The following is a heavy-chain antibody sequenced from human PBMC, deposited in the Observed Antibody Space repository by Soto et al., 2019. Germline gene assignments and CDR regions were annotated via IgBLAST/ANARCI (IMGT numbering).Heavy chain of an antibody. CDR1: GFTFSSYA. CDR2: ISYDGSNK. V-gene: IGHV3-30-3*01. J-gene: IGHJ3*02. Sequence: GGSLRLSCAASGFTFSSYAMHWVRQAPGKGLEWVAVISYDGSNKYYADSVKGRFTISRDNSKNTLYLQMNSLRAEDTAVYYCARPNHYDSSGYSDAFHIWGQGTMVTVS. D-gene: IGHD3-22*01. CDR3: ARPNHYDSSGYSDAFHI.